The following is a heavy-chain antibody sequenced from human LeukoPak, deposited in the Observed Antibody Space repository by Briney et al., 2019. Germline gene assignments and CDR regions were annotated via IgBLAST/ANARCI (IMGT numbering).Heavy chain of an antibody. Sequence: AAVKVSCKASGYTFSSYYIHWVRQAPGQGLQWMGWINPNSGGTKYAQKFQGRVTMTRDTSISTAYLELSGLGSDDVAVYYCAVSSDAFDMWGQGTMVTVSS. J-gene: IGHJ3*02. V-gene: IGHV1-2*02. CDR2: INPNSGGT. CDR3: AVSSDAFDM. CDR1: GYTFSSYY.